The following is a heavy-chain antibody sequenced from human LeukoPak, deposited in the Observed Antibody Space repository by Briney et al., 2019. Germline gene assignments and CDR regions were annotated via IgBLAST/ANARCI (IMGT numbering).Heavy chain of an antibody. Sequence: GGSLRLSCEASGFTFSDYGMHWVRQAPGKGLEWVAVIRYDGDNEIYPDSVKGRFTVSRDNSKNTLYLQMNSLRAEDTAVYYCARDFYRSSYYLNYWGQGTLVTVSS. J-gene: IGHJ4*02. CDR3: ARDFYRSSYYLNY. CDR2: IRYDGDNE. CDR1: GFTFSDYG. D-gene: IGHD6-6*01. V-gene: IGHV3-33*01.